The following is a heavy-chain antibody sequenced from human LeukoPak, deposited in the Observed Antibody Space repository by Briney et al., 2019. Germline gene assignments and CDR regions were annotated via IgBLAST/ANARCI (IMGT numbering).Heavy chain of an antibody. CDR1: GFAFSDSW. V-gene: IGHV3-7*01. D-gene: IGHD1-1*01. CDR3: ATSHDRAGND. CDR2: IRHDGNAK. J-gene: IGHJ4*02. Sequence: GGSLRLSCAASGFAFSDSWMSWVRQAPGKGLEWVANIRHDGNAKYYVPSVRGRFTISRDNAKNSLYLKMNSLTDEDTAVYYCATSHDRAGNDWGQGTLVTVSS.